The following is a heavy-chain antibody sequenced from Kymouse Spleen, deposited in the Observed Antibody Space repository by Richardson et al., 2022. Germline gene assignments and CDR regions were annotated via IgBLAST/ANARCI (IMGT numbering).Heavy chain of an antibody. J-gene: IGHJ4*02. Sequence: EVQLVESGGGLVQPGGSLKLSCAASGFTFSGSAMHWVRQASGKGLEWVGRIRSKANSYATAYAASVKGRFTISRDDSKNTAYLQMNSLKTEDTAVYYCTRRVAALDYWGQGTLVTVSS. D-gene: IGHD6-6*01. CDR3: TRRVAALDY. V-gene: IGHV3-73*02. CDR2: IRSKANSYAT. CDR1: GFTFSGSA.